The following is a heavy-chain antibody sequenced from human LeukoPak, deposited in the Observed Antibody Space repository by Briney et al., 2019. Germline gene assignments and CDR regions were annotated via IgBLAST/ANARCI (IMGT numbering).Heavy chain of an antibody. Sequence: NPSQTLSLACTVSGGSISSGGYYWSWIRQHPGKGLEWTGSIYYSGSTYYNPSLKSRVTISVDTSKNQFSLKLSSVTAADTAVYYCARDPPLLWFGELLYEDAFDIWGQGTMVTVSS. V-gene: IGHV4-39*07. CDR2: IYYSGST. CDR1: GGSISSGGYY. J-gene: IGHJ3*02. D-gene: IGHD3-10*01. CDR3: ARDPPLLWFGELLYEDAFDI.